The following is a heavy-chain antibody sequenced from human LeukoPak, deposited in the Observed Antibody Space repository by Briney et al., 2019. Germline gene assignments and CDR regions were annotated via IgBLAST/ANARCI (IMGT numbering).Heavy chain of an antibody. D-gene: IGHD6-19*01. J-gene: IGHJ4*02. Sequence: GGSLRLSCAASGFTFGSYSMNWVRQAPGKGLEWVSSISSSSSYIYYADSVKGRFTISRDNAKNSLYLQMNSLRAEDTAVYYCARDPSTIAVAGTYVYWGQGTLVTVSS. CDR2: ISSSSSYI. CDR3: ARDPSTIAVAGTYVY. V-gene: IGHV3-21*01. CDR1: GFTFGSYS.